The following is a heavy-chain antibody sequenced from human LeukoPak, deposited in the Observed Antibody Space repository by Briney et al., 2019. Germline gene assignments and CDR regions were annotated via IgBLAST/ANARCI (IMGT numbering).Heavy chain of an antibody. Sequence: ASVKVSCKASGYTFTSYGISWGRQAPGQGRERVGWISAYNGNTNYAQKLQGRVTMTTDTSTSTAYMELRSLRSDDTAVYYCARGSAYVEMATRGAFDIWGQGTMVTVSS. J-gene: IGHJ3*02. CDR2: ISAYNGNT. V-gene: IGHV1-18*01. D-gene: IGHD5-24*01. CDR3: ARGSAYVEMATRGAFDI. CDR1: GYTFTSYG.